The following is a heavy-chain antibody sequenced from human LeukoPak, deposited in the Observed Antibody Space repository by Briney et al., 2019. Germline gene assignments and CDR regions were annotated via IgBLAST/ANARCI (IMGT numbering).Heavy chain of an antibody. CDR2: IYYSGST. Sequence: PSETLPLTCTVSGGSISSYYWNWIRQPPGKGLEWIGYIYYSGSTNYNPSLKSRVTISVDTSKNQFSLKLSSVTAADTAVYYCARRGYDILTGYWVHAFDIWGQGTMVTVSS. J-gene: IGHJ3*02. V-gene: IGHV4-59*08. CDR3: ARRGYDILTGYWVHAFDI. D-gene: IGHD3-9*01. CDR1: GGSISSYY.